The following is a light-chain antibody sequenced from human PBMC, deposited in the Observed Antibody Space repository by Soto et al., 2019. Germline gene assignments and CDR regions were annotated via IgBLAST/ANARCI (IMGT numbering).Light chain of an antibody. CDR2: DVT. CDR1: SSNVGGYNF. Sequence: QSALTQPRSVSGSPGQSVTISCTGTSSNVGGYNFVSWYQQHPGKAPKLIIYDVTKRPSGVPDRFSGSKSYNTASLTISGVQAEDEADYHCCSYAGTYTWVFGGGTKVTVL. V-gene: IGLV2-11*01. J-gene: IGLJ3*02. CDR3: CSYAGTYTWV.